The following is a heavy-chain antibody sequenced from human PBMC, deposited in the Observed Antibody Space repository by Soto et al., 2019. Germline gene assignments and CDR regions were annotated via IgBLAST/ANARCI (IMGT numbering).Heavy chain of an antibody. J-gene: IGHJ4*02. D-gene: IGHD2-15*01. Sequence: GGSLRLSCAASGFTFSNYGMSWVRQAPGKGLEWVSVISGSGGGTYYADSVKGRFTVSRDNSKNTLYVQMNSLRSEDTAVYYCAKAIGCTGGSCYQFDYWGQGTLVTVSS. V-gene: IGHV3-23*01. CDR1: GFTFSNYG. CDR3: AKAIGCTGGSCYQFDY. CDR2: ISGSGGGT.